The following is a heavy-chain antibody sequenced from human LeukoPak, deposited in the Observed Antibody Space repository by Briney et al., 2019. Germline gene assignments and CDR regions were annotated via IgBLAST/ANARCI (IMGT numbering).Heavy chain of an antibody. J-gene: IGHJ2*01. Sequence: RGSVKVSCKASGYTFTSYGISWVRQAPGKGLEWVGCISAYYGNTNYAHKLQGRVTMTTDTSKSTAYMELRSLRADDTAVYYCARRGGGIAAAANIDLWGRGTLVT. V-gene: IGHV1-18*01. D-gene: IGHD6-13*01. CDR1: GYTFTSYG. CDR2: ISAYYGNT. CDR3: ARRGGGIAAAANIDL.